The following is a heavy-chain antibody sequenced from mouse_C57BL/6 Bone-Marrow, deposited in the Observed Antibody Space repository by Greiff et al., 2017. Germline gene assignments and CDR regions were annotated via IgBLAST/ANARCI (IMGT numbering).Heavy chain of an antibody. V-gene: IGHV3-6*01. CDR2: ISYDGSN. J-gene: IGHJ2*01. Sequence: VQLKESGPGLVKPSQSLSLTCSVTGYSITSGYYWNWIRQFPGNKLEWMGYISYDGSNNYNPSLKNRISITRDTAKNQFFLKLNSVTTEDTATYYCARAHYYGPYYFDYWGQGTTLTVSS. D-gene: IGHD1-1*01. CDR3: ARAHYYGPYYFDY. CDR1: GYSITSGYY.